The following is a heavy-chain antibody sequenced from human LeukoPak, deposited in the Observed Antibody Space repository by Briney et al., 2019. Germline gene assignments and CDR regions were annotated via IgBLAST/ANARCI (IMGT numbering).Heavy chain of an antibody. CDR2: IYYSGST. J-gene: IGHJ4*02. CDR1: GGSISSGDYY. V-gene: IGHV4-30-4*01. Sequence: SETLSLTCTVSGGSISSGDYYWSWIRQPPGKGLEWIGYIYYSGSTYYDPSLKSRVTMSVDTSKNQFSLRLTSVTAADTAVYYCARARYAGSYSLFDYWGQGTLVTVSS. D-gene: IGHD1-26*01. CDR3: ARARYAGSYSLFDY.